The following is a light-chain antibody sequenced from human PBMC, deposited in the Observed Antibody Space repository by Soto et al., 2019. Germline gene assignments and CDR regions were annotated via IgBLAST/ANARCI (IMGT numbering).Light chain of an antibody. V-gene: IGKV3-11*01. J-gene: IGKJ5*01. Sequence: EIVMTQSPATLSVSPGERATLSCRASQSVSNNYLAWYQQKPGQAPRLLIYDASNRATGIPARFSGSGSGTDFTLTISSLDPEDFAVYYCQQRRNWPPITFGQGTRLEIK. CDR1: QSVSNNY. CDR2: DAS. CDR3: QQRRNWPPIT.